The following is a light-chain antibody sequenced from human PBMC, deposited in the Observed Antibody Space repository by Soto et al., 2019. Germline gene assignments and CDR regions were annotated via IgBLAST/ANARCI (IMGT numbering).Light chain of an antibody. CDR2: TDS. CDR3: AAWDDNLKAYV. Sequence: SVLTQPPSASATPGQGVTISCSGSSSNIGTNTVTWYQQLPGTAPKLLIYTDSFRSSGVPERFSGSKSGTSASLAISGLQSDDEADYYCAAWDDNLKAYVFGTGTKLTVL. CDR1: SSNIGTNT. J-gene: IGLJ1*01. V-gene: IGLV1-44*01.